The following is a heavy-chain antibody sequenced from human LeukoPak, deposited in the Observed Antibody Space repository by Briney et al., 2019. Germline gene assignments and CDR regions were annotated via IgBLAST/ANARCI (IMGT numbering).Heavy chain of an antibody. Sequence: ASVKVSCKASGYTFTSYGISWVRQAPGQGLEWMGWISAYNGNTNYAQKFQGRVTITADKSTSTAYMELSSPRSEDTAVYYCARDRGMEQLGYWGQGTLVTVSS. CDR2: ISAYNGNT. CDR1: GYTFTSYG. CDR3: ARDRGMEQLGY. J-gene: IGHJ4*02. V-gene: IGHV1-18*01. D-gene: IGHD6-13*01.